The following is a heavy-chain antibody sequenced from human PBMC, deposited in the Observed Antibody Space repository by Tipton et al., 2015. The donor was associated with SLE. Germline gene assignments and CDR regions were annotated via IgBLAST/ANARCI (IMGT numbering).Heavy chain of an antibody. CDR2: IGDSGGGT. J-gene: IGHJ6*02. CDR1: GFTFSSYA. Sequence: GSLRLSCEASGFTFSSYAMSWVRQAPGKGLEWVSGIGDSGGGTYYADSVKGRFTISRDNSKNMLYLQMNSLRAEDTAVYYCAKTSGNDWAVHYYYTMDVWGQGTTVTVSS. CDR3: AKTSGNDWAVHYYYTMDV. V-gene: IGHV3-23*01. D-gene: IGHD5-12*01.